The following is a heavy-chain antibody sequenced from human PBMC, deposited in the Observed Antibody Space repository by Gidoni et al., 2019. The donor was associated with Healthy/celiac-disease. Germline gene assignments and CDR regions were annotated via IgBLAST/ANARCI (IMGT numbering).Heavy chain of an antibody. CDR1: GFTFSSYA. CDR2: ISGSGGST. CDR3: AKPYDFWSGNDY. V-gene: IGHV3-23*01. Sequence: EVQLLESWEGLLQPGVSLRLSCASSGFTFSSYAMRWVRQAPGKGLEWVSAISGSGGSTYYADSVKGRFTISRDNSKNTLYLQMNSLRAEDTAVYYCAKPYDFWSGNDYWGQGTLVTVSS. D-gene: IGHD3-3*01. J-gene: IGHJ4*02.